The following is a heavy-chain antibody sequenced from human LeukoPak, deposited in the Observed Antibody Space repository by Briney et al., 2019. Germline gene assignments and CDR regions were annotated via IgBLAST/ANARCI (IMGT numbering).Heavy chain of an antibody. J-gene: IGHJ5*02. V-gene: IGHV1-69*05. CDR2: IIPIFGTA. Sequence: EASVKVSRKASGGTFISYAISWVRQAPGQGLEWMGRIIPIFGTANYAQKFQGRVTITTDESTSTAYMELSSLRSEDTAVYYCARGASYAHTSHNWFDPWGQGTLVTVSS. CDR3: ARGASYAHTSHNWFDP. CDR1: GGTFISYA. D-gene: IGHD1-26*01.